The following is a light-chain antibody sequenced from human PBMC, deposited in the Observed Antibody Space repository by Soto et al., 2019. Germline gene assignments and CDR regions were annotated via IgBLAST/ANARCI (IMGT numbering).Light chain of an antibody. CDR3: QQYASSPPLT. Sequence: IQMTQSPSSLSASVGDRVTITCRASQGIRNDLGWYQQKPGKAPKLLIYAASSLQSGVPSRFSGSGSGTDFTLTINRLEPEDFAVYYCQQYASSPPLTFGGGTKVDIK. CDR1: QGIRND. J-gene: IGKJ4*01. V-gene: IGKV1-17*01. CDR2: AAS.